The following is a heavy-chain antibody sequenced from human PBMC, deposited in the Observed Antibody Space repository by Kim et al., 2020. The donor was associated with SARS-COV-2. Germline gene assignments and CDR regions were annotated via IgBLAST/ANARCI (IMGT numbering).Heavy chain of an antibody. Sequence: ECRFTFSRDNAKNSLYLQMTSLRAEDTAVYYCAREFLSQGGSGSYWYDCWGQGSLVTVSS. CDR3: AREFLSQGGSGSYWYDC. J-gene: IGHJ5*01. D-gene: IGHD3-10*01. V-gene: IGHV3-21*06.